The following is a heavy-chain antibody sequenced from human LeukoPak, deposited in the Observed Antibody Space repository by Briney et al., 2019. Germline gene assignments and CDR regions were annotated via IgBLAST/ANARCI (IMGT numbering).Heavy chain of an antibody. CDR1: GGSISSYY. CDR3: ARWTPYCGGDCEDY. Sequence: SETLSLTCTVSGGSISSYYWSWIRQPTRKGLEWIGYIYYSGSTNYNPSLKSRVTISVDTSNNQFSLTLSSVTAADTAVYYCARWTPYCGGDCEDYWGQGTLVTVSS. D-gene: IGHD2-21*02. CDR2: IYYSGST. J-gene: IGHJ4*02. V-gene: IGHV4-59*01.